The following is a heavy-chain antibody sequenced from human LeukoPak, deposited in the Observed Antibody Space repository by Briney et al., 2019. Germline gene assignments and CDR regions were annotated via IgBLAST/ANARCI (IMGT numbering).Heavy chain of an antibody. CDR3: AKDRGPWELPLFDY. CDR1: GFTFSSYS. D-gene: IGHD1-26*01. CDR2: ISGSGGST. V-gene: IGHV3-23*01. J-gene: IGHJ4*02. Sequence: PGGSLRLSCAASGFTFSSYSMNWVRQAPGKGLEWVSAISGSGGSTYYADSVKGRFTISRDNSKNTLYLQMNSLRAEDTAVYYCAKDRGPWELPLFDYWGQGTLVTVSS.